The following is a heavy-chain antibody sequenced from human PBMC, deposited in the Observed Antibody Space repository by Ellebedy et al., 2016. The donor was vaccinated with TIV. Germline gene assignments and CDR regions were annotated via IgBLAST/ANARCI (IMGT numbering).Heavy chain of an antibody. J-gene: IGHJ3*02. CDR3: AKDRLAGAPRGDAFDI. V-gene: IGHV3-30*18. CDR2: ISSDGSKR. Sequence: GGSLRLXCTAPGFTFRRFGMHWVRQTPDKGLKWVAFISSDGSKRSLADSVKGRFTISRDNSKNTLYVEMKSLRPEDTAIYYCAKDRLAGAPRGDAFDIWGQGTMVTVSS. CDR1: GFTFRRFG. D-gene: IGHD6-19*01.